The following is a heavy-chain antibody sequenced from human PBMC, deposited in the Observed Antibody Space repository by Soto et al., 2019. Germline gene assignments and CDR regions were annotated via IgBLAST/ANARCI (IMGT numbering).Heavy chain of an antibody. J-gene: IGHJ4*02. CDR1: GVSVRSYT. V-gene: IGHV4-4*07. D-gene: IGHD2-21*02. CDR3: ARDGMTTGDT. CDR2: VFSSVSA. Sequence: NPSETLSLTCIVSGVSVRSYTWIWVRQPANKGLEWIGRVFSSVSATYNPSLKSRVSISMDTPENRISLKLDSVTAADAGVYFCARDGMTTGDTWGPGTLVTVSS.